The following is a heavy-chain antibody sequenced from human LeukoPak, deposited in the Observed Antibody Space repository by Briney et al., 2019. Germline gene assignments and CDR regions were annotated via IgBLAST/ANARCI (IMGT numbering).Heavy chain of an antibody. CDR2: LSGSGGST. CDR3: ARNLWGGGGSYSYGTDAFDI. Sequence: GGSLRLSCAASGFTFSNYAMSWVRQAPGKGLEWVSALSGSGGSTYYADSVKGRFTISRDNSKNTLYLQMNSLRAEDTAVYYCARNLWGGGGSYSYGTDAFDIWGQGTMVTVSS. D-gene: IGHD1-26*01. J-gene: IGHJ3*02. V-gene: IGHV3-23*01. CDR1: GFTFSNYA.